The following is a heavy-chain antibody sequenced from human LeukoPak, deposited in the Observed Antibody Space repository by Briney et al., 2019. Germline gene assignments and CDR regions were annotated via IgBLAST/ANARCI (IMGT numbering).Heavy chain of an antibody. CDR3: ARQTGVDVFDI. V-gene: IGHV4-38-2*01. Sequence: PSETLSLTCAVSGYSISSGYYWGWIRRPPGKGLEWIGSIYHSGSTYYNPSLKSLVTISVDTSKNQFSLKLSSVTAADTAVYYCARQTGVDVFDIWGQGTMVTVSS. CDR2: IYHSGST. D-gene: IGHD1-14*01. J-gene: IGHJ3*02. CDR1: GYSISSGYY.